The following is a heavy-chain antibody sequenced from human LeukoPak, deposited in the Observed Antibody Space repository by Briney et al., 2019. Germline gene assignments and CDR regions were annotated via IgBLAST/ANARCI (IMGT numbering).Heavy chain of an antibody. Sequence: GESLQIFSKGSGYSFTNHWNGWVRQMPGKGLEWMGIIYPGDSDIRYSPSFQGQVTISADKSISTAYLQWSSLKASDTAMYYCARSESDYDFDYWGQGTLVTVSS. CDR2: IYPGDSDI. D-gene: IGHD3-16*01. V-gene: IGHV5-51*01. CDR3: ARSESDYDFDY. CDR1: GYSFTNHW. J-gene: IGHJ4*02.